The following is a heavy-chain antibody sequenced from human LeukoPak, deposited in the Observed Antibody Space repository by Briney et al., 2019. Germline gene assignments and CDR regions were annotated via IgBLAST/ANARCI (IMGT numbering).Heavy chain of an antibody. Sequence: GGSLRHSCAASGFTFSSYSMNWARQAPGKGLEWVSYIKGRFTISRDNGKNSLYLQMNSLRAEDTAVYYCARDRLHYGEYEKTFDYWGQGTLVTVSS. J-gene: IGHJ4*02. V-gene: IGHV3-48*01. CDR3: ARDRLHYGEYEKTFDY. CDR1: GFTFSSYS. D-gene: IGHD4-17*01. CDR2: I.